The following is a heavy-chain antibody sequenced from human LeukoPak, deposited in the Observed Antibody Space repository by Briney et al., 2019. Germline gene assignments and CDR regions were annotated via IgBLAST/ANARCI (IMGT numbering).Heavy chain of an antibody. CDR1: GFTFSSYS. CDR3: ARVDSGYDQPFDY. D-gene: IGHD5-12*01. V-gene: IGHV3-21*01. Sequence: GGALRLSRAASGFTFSSYSMNWVRQAPGKGLEWVSSISSSSSYIYYADSVKGRFTISRDNAKNSLYLQMNSLRAEDTAVYYCARVDSGYDQPFDYWGQGTLVTVSS. CDR2: ISSSSSYI. J-gene: IGHJ4*02.